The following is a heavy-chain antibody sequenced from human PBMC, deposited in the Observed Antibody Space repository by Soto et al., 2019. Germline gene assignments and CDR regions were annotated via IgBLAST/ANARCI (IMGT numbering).Heavy chain of an antibody. V-gene: IGHV4-59*01. Sequence: PSETLSRSCTVSVGSISSYYWSWIRQPPWKGLEWIGYIYYSGSTNYNPSLKSRVTISVDTSKNQFSLKLSSVTAADTAVYYCASALYCSGGSCAFDPWGQGTLVTVS. CDR1: VGSISSYY. D-gene: IGHD2-15*01. J-gene: IGHJ5*02. CDR2: IYYSGST. CDR3: ASALYCSGGSCAFDP.